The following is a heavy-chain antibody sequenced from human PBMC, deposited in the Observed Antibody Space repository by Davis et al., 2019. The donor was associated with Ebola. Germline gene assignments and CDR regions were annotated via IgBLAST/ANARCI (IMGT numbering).Heavy chain of an antibody. CDR2: INSAGTST. V-gene: IGHV3-9*01. Sequence: SLKISCAVSGFTFEDYAMYWVRQAPGKGLEWVSRINSAGTSTNYTDVVRGRFTVSRDNAKTTVYLQMNNLRVEDTALYYCAKGGDFPTSSLNHFYYGVDAWGQGTTVTVSS. CDR1: GFTFEDYA. J-gene: IGHJ6*02. D-gene: IGHD2-2*01. CDR3: AKGGDFPTSSLNHFYYGVDA.